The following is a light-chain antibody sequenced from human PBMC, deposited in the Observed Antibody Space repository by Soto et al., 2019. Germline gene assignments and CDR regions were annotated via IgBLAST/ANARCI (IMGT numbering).Light chain of an antibody. CDR3: KQSYSSPVT. CDR1: QSSNNY. J-gene: IGKJ1*01. V-gene: IGKV1-39*01. CDR2: AAS. Sequence: DIQVTQSPSSLSTSVGDRVTITCRASQSSNNYLNWYQQKPGKAPKLLIYAASNLQSGVSSRFSGIGSGTYFTLTINSMQPEEFATYYCKQSYSSPVTLGQGTKVEIK.